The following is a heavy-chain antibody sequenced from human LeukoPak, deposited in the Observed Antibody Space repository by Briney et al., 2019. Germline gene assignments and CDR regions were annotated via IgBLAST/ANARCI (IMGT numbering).Heavy chain of an antibody. J-gene: IGHJ4*02. D-gene: IGHD2-15*01. CDR2: FDPEDGET. CDR1: GYTLTELS. Sequence: GASVKVSCKVSGYTLTELSMHWVRQAPRKGLEWMGGFDPEDGETIYAQKFQGRVTMTEDTSTDTAYMELSSLRSEDTAVYYCATDSDCSGGSCYSSPFDYWGQGTLVTVSS. CDR3: ATDSDCSGGSCYSSPFDY. V-gene: IGHV1-24*01.